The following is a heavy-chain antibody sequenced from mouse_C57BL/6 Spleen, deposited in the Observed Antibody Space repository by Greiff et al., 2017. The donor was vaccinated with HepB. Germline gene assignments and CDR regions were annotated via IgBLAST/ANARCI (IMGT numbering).Heavy chain of an antibody. V-gene: IGHV1-52*01. CDR2: IDPSDSET. CDR1: GYTFTSYW. D-gene: IGHD4-1*01. CDR3: ARSGMRYCDV. Sequence: VQLQQPGAELVRPGSSVKLSCKASGYTFTSYWMHWVKQRPIQGLEWIGNIDPSDSETHYNQKFKDKATLTVDKSSSTAYMQLSSLTSEDSAVYYCARSGMRYCDVWGTGTTVTVSS. J-gene: IGHJ1*03.